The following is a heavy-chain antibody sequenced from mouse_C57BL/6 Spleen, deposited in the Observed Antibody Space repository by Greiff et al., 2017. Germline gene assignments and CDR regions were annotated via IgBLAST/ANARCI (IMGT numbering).Heavy chain of an antibody. CDR2: INPSTGGT. CDR3: ARTLTTVVADYYAMDY. J-gene: IGHJ4*01. Sequence: EVKLMESGPELVKPGASVTISCTASGYSFTGYYMNWVKQSPEKSLEWIGEINPSTGGTTYNQKFKAKATLTVDKSSSTAYMQLKSLTSEDSAVYYCARTLTTVVADYYAMDYWGQGTSVTVSS. CDR1: GYSFTGYY. V-gene: IGHV1-42*01. D-gene: IGHD1-1*01.